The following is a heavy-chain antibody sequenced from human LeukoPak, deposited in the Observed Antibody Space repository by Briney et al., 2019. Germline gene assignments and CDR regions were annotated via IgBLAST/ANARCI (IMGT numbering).Heavy chain of an antibody. CDR1: GFSFRERV. Sequence: RSLRLFSAAAGFSFRERVMSSVRPASGKGMEWVSGISGSGGSTYYADSVKGRFTISRDNSKNTLYLQMNSLRAEDTAVYYCAKEIIVVVVGGTFDIWGQGTMVTVSS. J-gene: IGHJ3*02. D-gene: IGHD2-15*01. CDR3: AKEIIVVVVGGTFDI. CDR2: ISGSGGST. V-gene: IGHV3-23*01.